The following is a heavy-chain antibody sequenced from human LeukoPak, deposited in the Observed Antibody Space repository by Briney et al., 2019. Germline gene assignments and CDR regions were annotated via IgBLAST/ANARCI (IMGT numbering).Heavy chain of an antibody. CDR3: AANSGSSGYYSHFDY. Sequence: SGGSLRLSCAASGFTFNGYAMSWVRQAPGKGLEWVSAISGSGGSTYYSDSMKGRFTISRDNSKNTLYLQMNSLRAEDTAVYYCAANSGSSGYYSHFDYWGQGTLVTVSS. CDR1: GFTFNGYA. J-gene: IGHJ4*02. D-gene: IGHD3-22*01. CDR2: ISGSGGST. V-gene: IGHV3-23*01.